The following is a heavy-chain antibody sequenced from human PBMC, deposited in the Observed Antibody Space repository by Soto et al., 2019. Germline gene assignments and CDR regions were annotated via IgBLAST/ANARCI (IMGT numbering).Heavy chain of an antibody. D-gene: IGHD3-3*01. CDR1: GFTFSSYS. CDR3: AGDRDYDFWSGYYFQIDY. Sequence: EVQLVESGGGLVQPGGSLRLSCAASGFTFSSYSMNWVRQAPGKGLEWVSYISSSSSTIYYADSVKGRFTISRDNAKNLLYPKINRVRDEDTAVYYCAGDRDYDFWSGYYFQIDYWGQGTLVTVSS. J-gene: IGHJ4*02. CDR2: ISSSSSTI. V-gene: IGHV3-48*02.